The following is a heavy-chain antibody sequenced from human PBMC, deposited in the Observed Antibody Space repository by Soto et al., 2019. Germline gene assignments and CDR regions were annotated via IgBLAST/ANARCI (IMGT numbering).Heavy chain of an antibody. Sequence: EVQLVETGGGLIQPGGSLRLSCAASGFTVSNNYMSWVRQAPGKGLEWVSLIYSGGSTFYADSVKGRFTISRDNPKNTLFLQMNSLIAEDTAVYFCATYTSLDYWGQGTLVTVSS. CDR2: IYSGGST. V-gene: IGHV3-53*02. CDR3: ATYTSLDY. J-gene: IGHJ4*02. D-gene: IGHD2-2*02. CDR1: GFTVSNNY.